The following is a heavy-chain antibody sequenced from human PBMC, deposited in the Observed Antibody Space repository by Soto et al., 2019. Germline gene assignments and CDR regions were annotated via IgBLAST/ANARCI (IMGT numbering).Heavy chain of an antibody. V-gene: IGHV1-18*01. D-gene: IGHD6-6*01. Sequence: ASVKVSGKSSGYTFAHYGFSWVRQAPRQGLEWMGWISGYNGNTNYAQKFQGRVTMTTDTSTSTSYMELRSLRSDDTAVYFCARAHSRSPLDYWGQGTLVTVSS. CDR1: GYTFAHYG. CDR2: ISGYNGNT. CDR3: ARAHSRSPLDY. J-gene: IGHJ4*02.